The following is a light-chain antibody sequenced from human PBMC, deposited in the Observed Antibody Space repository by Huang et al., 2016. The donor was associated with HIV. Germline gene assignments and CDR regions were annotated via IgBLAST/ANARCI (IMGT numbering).Light chain of an antibody. V-gene: IGKV1-33*01. CDR1: QDITHS. CDR2: DAS. CDR3: QQDGNLPPS. Sequence: DIQMTQSPSSLSASVVDRVTITCQASQDITHSLNWYQQRPGKAPMLLNFDASNLKTGVPTRFSGRGSGTDFSFTIDSLRPEDVATYYCQQDGNLPPSFGQGTKVEIK. J-gene: IGKJ1*01.